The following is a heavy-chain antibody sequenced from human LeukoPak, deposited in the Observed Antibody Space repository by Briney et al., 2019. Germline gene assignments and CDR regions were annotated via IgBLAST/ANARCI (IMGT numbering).Heavy chain of an antibody. V-gene: IGHV1-69*05. Sequence: GASVMVSCKASGGTFSVDAITWVRQAPGQGLEWMGGIFPIAGTANYAQKFQGRVTITTDESTNTAYMELSSLRSEDTAVYYCARAPYGIYSGDYYAYYMDVWGKGTTVTVSS. J-gene: IGHJ6*03. CDR1: GGTFSVDA. CDR2: IFPIAGTA. CDR3: ARAPYGIYSGDYYAYYMDV. D-gene: IGHD1-26*01.